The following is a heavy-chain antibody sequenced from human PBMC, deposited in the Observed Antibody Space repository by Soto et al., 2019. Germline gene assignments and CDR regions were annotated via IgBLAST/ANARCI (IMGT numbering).Heavy chain of an antibody. CDR3: ARAGGPSGYSYGYYYYGMDV. CDR1: GGSISSSNW. V-gene: IGHV4-4*02. D-gene: IGHD5-18*01. CDR2: IYHSGST. Sequence: SETLCLTCAVSGGSISSSNWWSWVRQPPGKGLDWIGEIYHSGSTNYNPSLRSRVTISVDKSKNQFSLKLSSVTAADTAVYYCARAGGPSGYSYGYYYYGMDVWGQGTTVTVSS. J-gene: IGHJ6*02.